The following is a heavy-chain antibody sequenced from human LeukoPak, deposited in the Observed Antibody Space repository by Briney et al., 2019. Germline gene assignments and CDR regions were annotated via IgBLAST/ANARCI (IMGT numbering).Heavy chain of an antibody. CDR3: AKFGYSSSWSEGY. CDR2: ISGSGGST. J-gene: IGHJ4*02. CDR1: GVTFSSYA. Sequence: GGSLRLSCAASGVTFSSYAMRWVRQAPGKGLEWVSDISGSGGSTYSPASVKRRFTISRDNSQNPLYLQMNSLRAEDRAVYYCAKFGYSSSWSEGYWGKGTLVTVSS. D-gene: IGHD6-13*01. V-gene: IGHV3-23*01.